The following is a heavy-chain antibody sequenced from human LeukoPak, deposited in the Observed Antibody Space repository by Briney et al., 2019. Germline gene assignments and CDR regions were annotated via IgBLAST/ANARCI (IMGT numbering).Heavy chain of an antibody. J-gene: IGHJ6*02. CDR1: GGSISSGGYY. V-gene: IGHV4-31*03. CDR2: IYYSGST. Sequence: SETLSLTCTVSGGSISSGGYYWSWIRQHPGKGLEWIGYIYYSGSTYYNPSLKSRVTISVDTSKNQFSLKLSSVTAADTAVYYCARDELRCSSTSCYYYYYYGMDVWGQGTTVTVSS. D-gene: IGHD2-2*01. CDR3: ARDELRCSSTSCYYYYYYGMDV.